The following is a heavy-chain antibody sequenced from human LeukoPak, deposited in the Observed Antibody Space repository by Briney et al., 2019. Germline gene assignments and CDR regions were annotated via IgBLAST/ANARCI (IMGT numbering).Heavy chain of an antibody. CDR1: GFTFSSFE. CDR3: ARDEYSYASGCGSFDY. D-gene: IGHD3-10*01. V-gene: IGHV3-48*03. Sequence: RGSERLSCAASGFTFSSFEMNWVRQAPGKGLEWVSHISSSGINIYYADSVKGRFTISRDNAKNSLYLQMNSLRAEDTAVYYCARDEYSYASGCGSFDYWGQGTLVTLSS. CDR2: ISSSGINI. J-gene: IGHJ4*02.